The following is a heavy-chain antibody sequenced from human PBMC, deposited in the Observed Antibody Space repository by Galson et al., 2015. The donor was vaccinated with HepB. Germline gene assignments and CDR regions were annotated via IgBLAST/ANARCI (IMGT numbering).Heavy chain of an antibody. CDR1: GITFSSYA. CDR2: MSGSGGYT. J-gene: IGHJ1*01. D-gene: IGHD6-13*01. V-gene: IGHV3-23*01. CDR3: AKGASSSWYGEYFQH. Sequence: SLRLSCAASGITFSSYAMNWVRQAPGKGLEWVSGMSGSGGYTYYADSVRGRFTTSRDNSMDTLYLQMNSLRAEDTAVYYCAKGASSSWYGEYFQHWGQGTLVTVSS.